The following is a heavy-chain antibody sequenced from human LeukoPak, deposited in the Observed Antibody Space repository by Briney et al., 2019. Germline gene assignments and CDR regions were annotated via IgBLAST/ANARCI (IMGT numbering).Heavy chain of an antibody. CDR2: ISGSGGST. Sequence: GGTLRLSCAASGFTFSSYGMSWVRQAPGKGLEWVSAISGSGGSTYYADSVKGRFTISRDNSKNTLYLQMNSLRAEDTAVYYCAKDPDLLPGNVDYWGQGTLVTVSS. J-gene: IGHJ4*02. CDR3: AKDPDLLPGNVDY. D-gene: IGHD3-22*01. V-gene: IGHV3-23*01. CDR1: GFTFSSYG.